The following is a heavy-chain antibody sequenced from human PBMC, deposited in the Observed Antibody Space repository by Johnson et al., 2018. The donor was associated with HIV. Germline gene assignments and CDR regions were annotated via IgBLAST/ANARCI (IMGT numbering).Heavy chain of an antibody. CDR2: IKQDGSHK. CDR3: ARGPMIVVPHDAFDI. V-gene: IGHV3-7*04. Sequence: VQLVESGGGLVKPGGSLRLSCAASGFTFSSYWMSWVRQAPGKGLEWVANIKQDGSHKYYADSVKGRFTISRDNSKNTLYLQMNSLRAEDTAVYYCARGPMIVVPHDAFDIWGQGTMVTVSS. D-gene: IGHD3-22*01. CDR1: GFTFSSYW. J-gene: IGHJ3*02.